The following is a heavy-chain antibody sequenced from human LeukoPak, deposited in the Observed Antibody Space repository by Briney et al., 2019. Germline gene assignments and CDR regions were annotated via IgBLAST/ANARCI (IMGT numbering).Heavy chain of an antibody. Sequence: ASVKVSCKTSGDTFTNYDINWVRQATGQGLEWMGWMNPNSGNTGYAQKFQGRVTMIRNTSISTGYMELSSLRSEDTAVYYCARARTIAAAGPKYYYYGMDVWGQGTTVTVSS. J-gene: IGHJ6*02. CDR2: MNPNSGNT. CDR3: ARARTIAAAGPKYYYYGMDV. D-gene: IGHD6-13*01. CDR1: GDTFTNYD. V-gene: IGHV1-8*01.